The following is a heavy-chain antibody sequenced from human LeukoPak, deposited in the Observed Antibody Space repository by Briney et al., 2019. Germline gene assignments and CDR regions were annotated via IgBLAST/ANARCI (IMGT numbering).Heavy chain of an antibody. CDR3: ARLMNYGDYVDY. J-gene: IGHJ4*02. CDR1: GGTFSSYA. V-gene: IGHV1-69*05. Sequence: GSSVKVSCKASGGTFSSYAISWVRQAPGQGLEWMGRIIPIFGTANYAQKFQGRVTITTDESTSTPYMELSSLRSEDTAVYYCARLMNYGDYVDYWGQGTLVTVSS. D-gene: IGHD4-17*01. CDR2: IIPIFGTA.